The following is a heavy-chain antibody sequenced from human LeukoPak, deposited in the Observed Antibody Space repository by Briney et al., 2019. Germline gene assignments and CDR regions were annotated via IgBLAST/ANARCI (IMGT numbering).Heavy chain of an antibody. CDR3: TRALCINGVCEWSDP. Sequence: KPSETLSLTCTVSGASVSSGNYFWTWIRQPTGKGLEWIGRLSTRGNTNYNPSLESRVTISGDTSKNQFSLQLRSVTAADTAVYYCTRALCINGVCEWSDPWGQGTLVTVSS. D-gene: IGHD2-8*01. V-gene: IGHV4-61*02. J-gene: IGHJ5*02. CDR1: GASVSSGNYF. CDR2: LSTRGNT.